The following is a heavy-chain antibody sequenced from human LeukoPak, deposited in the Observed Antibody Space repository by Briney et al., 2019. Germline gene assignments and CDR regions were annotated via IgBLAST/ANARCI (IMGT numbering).Heavy chain of an antibody. D-gene: IGHD1-26*01. V-gene: IGHV3-7*03. Sequence: QPGGSLRLSCAASGFSLSRYWMSWVRQAPGEGLEWVANIKQDEGEKDYVDSVKGRFTISRDNAKNSLYLQMNSLRPEDTALYYCATYSGAHHKTFDDWGQGTLVTVSS. CDR1: GFSLSRYW. CDR3: ATYSGAHHKTFDD. CDR2: IKQDEGEK. J-gene: IGHJ4*02.